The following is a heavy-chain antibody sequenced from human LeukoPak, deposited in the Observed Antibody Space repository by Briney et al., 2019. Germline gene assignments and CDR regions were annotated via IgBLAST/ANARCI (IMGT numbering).Heavy chain of an antibody. CDR1: GFTFSSYA. V-gene: IGHV3-30-3*01. CDR2: ISYDGSNK. Sequence: AGGSLRLSCAASGFTFSSYAMHWVRQAPGKGLEWVAVISYDGSNKYYADSVKGRFTISRDNSKNTLYLQMNSLRAEDTAVYYCARWFCSSTSCYYDYWGQGTLVTVSS. CDR3: ARWFCSSTSCYYDY. J-gene: IGHJ4*02. D-gene: IGHD2-2*01.